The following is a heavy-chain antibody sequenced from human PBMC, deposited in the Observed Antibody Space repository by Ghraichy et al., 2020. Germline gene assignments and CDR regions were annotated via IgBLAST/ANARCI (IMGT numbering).Heavy chain of an antibody. CDR3: ARDSLWYYYDSSGYPR. CDR1: GGSISSGDYY. J-gene: IGHJ1*01. D-gene: IGHD3-22*01. CDR2: IYYSGST. Sequence: SETLSLTCTVSGGSISSGDYYWSWIRQPPGKGLEWIGYIYYSGSTYYNPSLKSRVTISVDTSKNQFSLKLSSVTAADTAVYYCARDSLWYYYDSSGYPRWGQGTLVTVSS. V-gene: IGHV4-30-4*01.